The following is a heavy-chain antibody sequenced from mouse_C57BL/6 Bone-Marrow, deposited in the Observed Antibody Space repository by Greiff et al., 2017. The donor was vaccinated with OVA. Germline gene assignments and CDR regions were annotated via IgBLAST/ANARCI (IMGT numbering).Heavy chain of an antibody. CDR2: LSNLAYSI. CDR1: GFNFRDYG. J-gene: IGHJ4*01. V-gene: IGHV5-15*04. Sequence: EVHLVESGGGLGQPGGSLKLPGAASGFNFRDYGRAGVGQAPRRGPEWVALLSNLAYSIYYADTVTGRFTISRENAKNTLYLEMSSLRSEDTAMYYCARRGLKAMDYWGQGTSVTVSS. CDR3: ARRGLKAMDY.